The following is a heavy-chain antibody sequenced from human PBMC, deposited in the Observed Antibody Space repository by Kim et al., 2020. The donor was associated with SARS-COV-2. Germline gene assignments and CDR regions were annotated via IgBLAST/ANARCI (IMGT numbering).Heavy chain of an antibody. J-gene: IGHJ4*02. Sequence: GGSLRLSCAASGFTFSSYSMNWVRQAPGKGLEWVSSISSSSSYIYYADSVKGRFTISRDNAKNSLYLQMNSLRAEDTAVYCCARVRSSGWDYFDYWGQGTLVTVSS. V-gene: IGHV3-21*01. CDR2: ISSSSSYI. D-gene: IGHD6-19*01. CDR1: GFTFSSYS. CDR3: ARVRSSGWDYFDY.